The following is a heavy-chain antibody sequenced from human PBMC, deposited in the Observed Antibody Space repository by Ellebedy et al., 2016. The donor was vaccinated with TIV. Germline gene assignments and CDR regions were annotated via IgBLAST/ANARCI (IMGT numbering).Heavy chain of an antibody. D-gene: IGHD6-19*01. CDR3: AREQWPDLDY. V-gene: IGHV3-48*04. Sequence: GESLKISXAASGFTFRNYVMSWVRQAPGKGLEWISDIGNRSSSIRYADSVKGRFIISRDNANNSLSLQMNGLRAEDTAVYYCAREQWPDLDYWGQGTLVTVSS. CDR1: GFTFRNYV. CDR2: IGNRSSSI. J-gene: IGHJ4*02.